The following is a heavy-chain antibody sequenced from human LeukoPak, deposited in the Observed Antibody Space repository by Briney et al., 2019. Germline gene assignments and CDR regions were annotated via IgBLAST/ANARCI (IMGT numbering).Heavy chain of an antibody. J-gene: IGHJ4*02. D-gene: IGHD3-16*02. Sequence: SVKVSCKASGYTFTSYGISWVRQAPGQGLEWMGWISAYDGNTNYAQKLQGRVTMTTDTSTSTAYMELRSLRADDTAVYYCARDHMGDYVWGSYRPGGLFDYWGQGTLVTVSS. V-gene: IGHV1-18*01. CDR3: ARDHMGDYVWGSYRPGGLFDY. CDR2: ISAYDGNT. CDR1: GYTFTSYG.